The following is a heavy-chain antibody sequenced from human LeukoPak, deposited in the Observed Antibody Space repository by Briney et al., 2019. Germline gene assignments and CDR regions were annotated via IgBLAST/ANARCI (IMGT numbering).Heavy chain of an antibody. CDR2: ISSSTGYT. CDR3: ARRYNVDNGNYFDY. D-gene: IGHD5-12*01. Sequence: PGGSLRLSCAASGFTFSDYYINWIRQAPGKGLEWVSHISSSTGYTNYADSVKGRFTISRDNTKNSMYLQMNSLRAEDTAVYYCARRYNVDNGNYFDYWGQGTLVTVSS. V-gene: IGHV3-11*03. CDR1: GFTFSDYY. J-gene: IGHJ4*02.